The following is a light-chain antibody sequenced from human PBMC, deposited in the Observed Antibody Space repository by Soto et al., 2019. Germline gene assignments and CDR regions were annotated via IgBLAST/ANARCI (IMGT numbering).Light chain of an antibody. CDR1: QNVATN. V-gene: IGKV3D-15*01. CDR2: ASS. CDR3: KQYYRGGLS. Sequence: VMTQSPANLSVSPGEGVTLSCRASQNVATNLAWYHQKPGQAPRLLIYASSTRATGIPATFSGSGSGTKLSLTISGLQSEASAVYYCKQYYRGGLSFGGGTKVGI. J-gene: IGKJ4*01.